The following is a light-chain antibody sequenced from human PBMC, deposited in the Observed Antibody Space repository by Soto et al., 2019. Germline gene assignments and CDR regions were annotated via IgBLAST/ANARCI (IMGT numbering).Light chain of an antibody. V-gene: IGKV3-15*01. CDR2: GAS. Sequence: EIVMTQSPATLSVSPGERATLSCRAIQCVSSNLAWYQQKPGQAPRLLIYGASTRATGITARFSGSGSGTEFTLTISSLQSADFAVYYCPPYNNWPPWTFGQGTKVDIK. CDR1: QCVSSN. J-gene: IGKJ1*01. CDR3: PPYNNWPPWT.